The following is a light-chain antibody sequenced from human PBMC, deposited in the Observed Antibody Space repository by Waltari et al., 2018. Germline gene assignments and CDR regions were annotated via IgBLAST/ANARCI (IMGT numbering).Light chain of an antibody. CDR2: DVS. Sequence: QSALTQPRSVSGSPGQSVTISCTGTSSDVGGYNYVSWYQQHPGKAPKLMIYDVSKRPSGLPVRSSGSKSGNTASRTSSGLQAEDEADYYCCSYAGSYTFEFGGGTKLTVL. V-gene: IGLV2-11*01. J-gene: IGLJ2*01. CDR1: SSDVGGYNY. CDR3: CSYAGSYTFE.